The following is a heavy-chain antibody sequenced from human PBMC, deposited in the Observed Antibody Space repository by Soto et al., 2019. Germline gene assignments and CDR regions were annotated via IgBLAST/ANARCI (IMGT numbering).Heavy chain of an antibody. CDR3: ARGEGQNVVVPAAIERYSMHV. Sequence: QVQLQQWGAGLLKPSETLSLTCAVYGGSFSGYYWSWIRQPPGKGLEWIGEINHSGSTNYNPSLKRRVTIAVDTSNNQSALRLGSVTAADTAVYYCARGEGQNVVVPAAIERYSMHVWGEGTTVTVSS. CDR1: GGSFSGYY. D-gene: IGHD2-2*01. CDR2: INHSGST. J-gene: IGHJ6*03. V-gene: IGHV4-34*01.